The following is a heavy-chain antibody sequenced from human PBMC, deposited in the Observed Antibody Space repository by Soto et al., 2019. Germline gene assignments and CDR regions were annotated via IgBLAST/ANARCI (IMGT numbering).Heavy chain of an antibody. V-gene: IGHV1-18*01. CDR2: ISAYNGNT. CDR3: ATQWLVRGGVSGYFDY. J-gene: IGHJ4*02. Sequence: ASVKVSCKASGYTFTSYGISWVRQAPGQGLEWMGWISAYNGNTNYAQKLQGRVTMTTDTSTSTAYMKLRSLRSDDTAVYYCATQWLVRGGVSGYFDYWGQGTLVTVSS. CDR1: GYTFTSYG. D-gene: IGHD6-19*01.